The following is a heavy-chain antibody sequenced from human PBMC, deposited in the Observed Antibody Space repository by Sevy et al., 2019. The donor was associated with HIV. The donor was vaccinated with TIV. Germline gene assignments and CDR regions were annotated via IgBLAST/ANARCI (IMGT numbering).Heavy chain of an antibody. CDR2: ISGSGGSGDKT. J-gene: IGHJ4*02. CDR1: GFTFSNYA. D-gene: IGHD3-22*01. CDR3: ARKYDSSGYFDY. V-gene: IGHV3-23*01. Sequence: GGSLRLSCAASGFTFSNYAMNWVRQAPGKGLERVSGISGSGGSGDKTNYADSVKGRFTISRDDSKNSLYLQLNSVRPEDTAIYYCARKYDSSGYFDYWGQGTLVSVSS.